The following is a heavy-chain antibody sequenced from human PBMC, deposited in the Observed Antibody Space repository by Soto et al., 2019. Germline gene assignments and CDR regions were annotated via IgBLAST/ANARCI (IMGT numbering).Heavy chain of an antibody. CDR3: ASKQPVLGDGFDI. D-gene: IGHD6-13*01. V-gene: IGHV3-11*01. CDR1: GFTLSDYY. J-gene: IGHJ3*02. CDR2: VSSSGSTI. Sequence: GGSLRLSCAASGFTLSDYYMSWIRQAPGKGLEWVSYVSSSGSTIYYADSVKGRFTISRDNAKNSLYLQMNSLRAEDTAVYYCASKQPVLGDGFDIWGQGTMVTVSS.